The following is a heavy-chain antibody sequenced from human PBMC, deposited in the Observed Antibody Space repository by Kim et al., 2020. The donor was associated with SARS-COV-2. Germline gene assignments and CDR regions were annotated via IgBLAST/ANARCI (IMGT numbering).Heavy chain of an antibody. CDR3: ARDSPAAHY. CDR1: GYTFSGYY. V-gene: IGHV1-2*02. J-gene: IGHJ4*02. Sequence: ASVKVSCKASGYTFSGYYMHWVRQAPGQGLEWMGWINPNSGATTLTQKFQGRVTMTRDTSVSTMYMELNNLRSDDTAIYYCARDSPAAHYWGQGTLVTVSS. CDR2: INPNSGAT. D-gene: IGHD6-25*01.